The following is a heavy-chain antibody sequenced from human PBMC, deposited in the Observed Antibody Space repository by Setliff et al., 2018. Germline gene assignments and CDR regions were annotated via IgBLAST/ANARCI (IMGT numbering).Heavy chain of an antibody. V-gene: IGHV3-23*01. D-gene: IGHD3-22*01. J-gene: IGHJ6*03. CDR1: GFTFSSYA. CDR2: MSASGTST. CDR3: ARLALTGYDSSGYYYALEYYYYMDV. Sequence: GGSLRLSCATSGFTFSSYAMSWVRQAPGKGLEWVSAMSASGTSTYHADSVKGRFTISGDNANHSLYLQMNSLRAEDTAVYYCARLALTGYDSSGYYYALEYYYYMDVWGKGTTVTVSS.